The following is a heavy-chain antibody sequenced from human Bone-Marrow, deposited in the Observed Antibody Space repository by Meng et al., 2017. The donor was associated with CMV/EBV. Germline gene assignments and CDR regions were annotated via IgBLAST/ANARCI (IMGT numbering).Heavy chain of an antibody. Sequence: SETLSLTCTVSGGSISSYYWSWIRQPPGKGLEWIGYIYYSGSTNYNPSLKSRVTISVDTSKNQFSLKLSSVTAADTAVYYCARDLISSSWPYYYYYGMDVWGQGTTVTVSS. CDR3: ARDLISSSWPYYYYYGMDV. J-gene: IGHJ6*02. D-gene: IGHD6-13*01. V-gene: IGHV4-59*12. CDR1: GGSISSYY. CDR2: IYYSGST.